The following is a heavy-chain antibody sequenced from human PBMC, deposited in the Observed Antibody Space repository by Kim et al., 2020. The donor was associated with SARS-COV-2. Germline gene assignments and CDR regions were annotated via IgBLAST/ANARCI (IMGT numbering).Heavy chain of an antibody. CDR1: GGSISSGGYY. V-gene: IGHV4-31*03. J-gene: IGHJ6*02. CDR2: IYYSGST. Sequence: SETLSLTCTVSGGSISSGGYYWSWIRQHPGKGLEWIGYIYYSGSTYYNPSLKSRVTISVDTSKNQFSLKLSSVTAADTAVYYCARAPIVVVPAAIATYYYYGMDVWGQGTTVTVSS. CDR3: ARAPIVVVPAAIATYYYYGMDV. D-gene: IGHD2-2*01.